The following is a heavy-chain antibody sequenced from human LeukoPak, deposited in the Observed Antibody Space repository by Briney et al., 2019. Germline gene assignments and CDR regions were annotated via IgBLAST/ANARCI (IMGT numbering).Heavy chain of an antibody. CDR3: ARHSRYSNHIVFDY. J-gene: IGHJ4*02. V-gene: IGHV4-4*07. CDR2: IYTTGST. D-gene: IGHD4-11*01. Sequence: PSETLSLTCTVSGGSISSYYWSWIRQPAGKRLEWIGHIYTTGSTNYNPSLKSRVTMSADTSKNQFSLKVSSVTAADTAVYYCARHSRYSNHIVFDYWGQGTLVTVSS. CDR1: GGSISSYY.